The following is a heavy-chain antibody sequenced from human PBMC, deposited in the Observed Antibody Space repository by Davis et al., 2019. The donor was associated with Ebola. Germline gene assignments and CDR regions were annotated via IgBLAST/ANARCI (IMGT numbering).Heavy chain of an antibody. CDR2: ISGDGGDT. CDR1: GFTFRNYA. V-gene: IGHV3-23*01. J-gene: IGHJ4*02. Sequence: GGSLRLSCGVSGFTFRNYAMSWVRRAPGKGLEWVSSISGDGGDTNYPDSVKGRFTISRDNARNSLYLQMNSLRAEDTAVYYCAKPISGSYFYGTAFWGQGTLVTVSS. D-gene: IGHD1-26*01. CDR3: AKPISGSYFYGTAF.